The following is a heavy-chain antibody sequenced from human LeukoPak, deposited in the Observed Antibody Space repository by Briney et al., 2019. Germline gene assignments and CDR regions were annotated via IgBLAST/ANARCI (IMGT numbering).Heavy chain of an antibody. CDR3: ARDHLSRFDF. CDR2: IKQDGSEK. J-gene: IGHJ4*02. CDR1: GFTFSGYW. V-gene: IGHV3-7*01. D-gene: IGHD3-3*02. Sequence: GGSLTLSCAASGFTFSGYWMTWVRQAPGKGLEWVANIKQDGSEKYYVDSVKGRFTISRDNAKNSLYLQMNSLRAEDTAVYYCARDHLSRFDFWGQGTLVTVSS.